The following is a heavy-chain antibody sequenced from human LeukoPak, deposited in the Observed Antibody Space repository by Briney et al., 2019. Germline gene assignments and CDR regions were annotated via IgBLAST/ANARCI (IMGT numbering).Heavy chain of an antibody. CDR1: GGSISSSSYY. V-gene: IGHV4-39*07. CDR2: IHTSGST. Sequence: SETLSLTCTVSGGSISSSSYYLGWIRQPPGKGLEWIGRIHTSGSTNYNPSLRSRVTMSLATSKNQLSLKLRSVTAADTAVYYCGGSRDGYIDYWGQGTLVTVSS. D-gene: IGHD5-24*01. CDR3: GGSRDGYIDY. J-gene: IGHJ4*02.